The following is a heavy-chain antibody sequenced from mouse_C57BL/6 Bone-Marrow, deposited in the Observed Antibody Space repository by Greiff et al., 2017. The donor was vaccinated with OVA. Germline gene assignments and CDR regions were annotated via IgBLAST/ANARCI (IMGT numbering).Heavy chain of an antibody. CDR2: IYPGSGST. Sequence: QVQLKQPGAELVKPGASVKMSCKASGYTFTSYWITWVKQRPGQGLEWIGDIYPGSGSTNYNAKFKSKATLTVDTSSSTAYMQLSSLTSEDSAVYYCARWTTVAFDVWGTGTTVTVSS. V-gene: IGHV1-55*01. J-gene: IGHJ1*03. CDR1: GYTFTSYW. CDR3: ARWTTVAFDV. D-gene: IGHD1-1*01.